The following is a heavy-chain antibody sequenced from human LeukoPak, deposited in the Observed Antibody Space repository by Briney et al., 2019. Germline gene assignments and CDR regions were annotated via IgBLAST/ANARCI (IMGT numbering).Heavy chain of an antibody. CDR3: ARRTVTPFYNWLDP. V-gene: IGHV4-59*08. CDR1: NGSIGTYY. Sequence: SETLSLTCSVSNGSIGTYYWRWIRQPPGKGLEWIGYIFFSGGTTYNPSLRSRVTMSVDRSKNQFYLRLNSVTAADTTVYYCARRTVTPFYNWLDPWGQGTLVTVSS. J-gene: IGHJ5*02. D-gene: IGHD4-17*01. CDR2: IFFSGGT.